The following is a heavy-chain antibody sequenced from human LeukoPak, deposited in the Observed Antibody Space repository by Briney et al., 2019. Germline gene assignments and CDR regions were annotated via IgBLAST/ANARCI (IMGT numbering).Heavy chain of an antibody. V-gene: IGHV4-30-4*01. CDR3: ARVTRWAGLDF. D-gene: IGHD2-21*02. Sequence: NPSQTLSLTCNVSGGSTSSGDKYWSWIRQPPGKGLEWIGYIYYSGSTYYNPSLKSRLTISVDTSENQFSLHLTSVTAADTAVYFCARVTRWAGLDFWGQGTLVTVSS. CDR1: GGSTSSGDKY. J-gene: IGHJ4*02. CDR2: IYYSGST.